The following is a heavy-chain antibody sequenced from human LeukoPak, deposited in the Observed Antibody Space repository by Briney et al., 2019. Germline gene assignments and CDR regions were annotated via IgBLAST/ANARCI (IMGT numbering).Heavy chain of an antibody. CDR3: ARDHRGGFTFVGATPFDH. D-gene: IGHD3-16*01. V-gene: IGHV1-18*01. CDR1: GYTFTSYG. J-gene: IGHJ4*02. Sequence: ASVKVSCKASGYTFTSYGISWVRQAPGQGLEWMGWISAYNGNTNYAQKLQGRVTMTTDTYTSTAYMELRSLRSDDTAVYYCARDHRGGFTFVGATPFDHWGQGTLVTVSS. CDR2: ISAYNGNT.